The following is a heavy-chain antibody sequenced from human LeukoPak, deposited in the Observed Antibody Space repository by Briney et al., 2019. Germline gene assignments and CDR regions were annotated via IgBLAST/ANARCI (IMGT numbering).Heavy chain of an antibody. V-gene: IGHV3-30*02. J-gene: IGHJ4*02. D-gene: IGHD3-10*01. Sequence: PGGSLRLSCAASGFTFSSYGMHWVRQAPGKGLEWVAFIRYDGSNKYYADSVKGRFTISRDNSKNTLYLQMNSLRAEDTALYYCAKGYGSGSYSAFFHWGQGTLVTVSS. CDR3: AKGYGSGSYSAFFH. CDR1: GFTFSSYG. CDR2: IRYDGSNK.